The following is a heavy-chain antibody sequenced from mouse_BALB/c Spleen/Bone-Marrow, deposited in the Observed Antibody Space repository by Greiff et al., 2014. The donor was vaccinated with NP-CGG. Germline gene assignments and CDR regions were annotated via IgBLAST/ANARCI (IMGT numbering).Heavy chain of an antibody. J-gene: IGHJ4*01. CDR3: TRSGSLGAMDY. CDR2: IYPGNSDT. V-gene: IGHV1-5*01. D-gene: IGHD3-1*01. Sequence: EVQLQQSGTVLARPGASVKMSCKASGYSFTGYWMHWVKQRPGQGLEWIGAIYPGNSDTSYNQKFKGKAKLTAVTSASTAYMELSSLTNEDSAVYYCTRSGSLGAMDYWGQGTSVTVSS. CDR1: GYSFTGYW.